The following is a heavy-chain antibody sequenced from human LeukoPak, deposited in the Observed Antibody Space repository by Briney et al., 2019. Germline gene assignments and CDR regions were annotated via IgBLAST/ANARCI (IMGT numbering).Heavy chain of an antibody. Sequence: GGSLRLSCAASGFTFSSYGMHWVRQAPGKGLEWVAVISYDGSNKYYADSVKGRFTISRDNSKNTLYLQMNSLRAEDTAVYYCARIVGGSYCIDYWGQGTLVTVSS. CDR3: ARIVGGSYCIDY. CDR2: ISYDGSNK. J-gene: IGHJ4*02. D-gene: IGHD1-26*01. V-gene: IGHV3-30*03. CDR1: GFTFSSYG.